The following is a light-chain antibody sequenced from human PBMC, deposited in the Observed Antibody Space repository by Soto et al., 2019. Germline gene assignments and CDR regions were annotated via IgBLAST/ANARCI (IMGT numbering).Light chain of an antibody. J-gene: IGKJ4*02. CDR3: LQRINWPRT. CDR2: DTS. V-gene: IGKV3-11*01. CDR1: QSVSNF. Sequence: DILLTQSPATLSSSLGKRATLSCRASQSVSNFLAWYQQKPGQAPRLLIYDTSNRAGGIPARFSGSGSGTDFTLTISSLEPEDFAIYYCLQRINWPRTFGGGTKVEIK.